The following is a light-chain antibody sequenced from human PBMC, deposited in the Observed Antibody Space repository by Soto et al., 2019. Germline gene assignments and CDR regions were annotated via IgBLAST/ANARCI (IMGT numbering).Light chain of an antibody. J-gene: IGKJ4*01. CDR2: AAS. CDR1: QGISSY. Sequence: AIRMTQSPSSLSSSTGDRVTITCRASQGISSYLAWYQQKPGKAPKLLIYAASTLQSGVPSRFSGSGSGTDFTLTISCLQSEDFATYYCQQRSNSLTFGGGTKVEIK. CDR3: QQRSNSLT. V-gene: IGKV1-8*01.